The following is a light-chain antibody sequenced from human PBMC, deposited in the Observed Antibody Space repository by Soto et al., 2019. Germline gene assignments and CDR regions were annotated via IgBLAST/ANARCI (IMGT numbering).Light chain of an antibody. V-gene: IGLV2-14*01. CDR1: SSDVGGYNY. CDR2: DVS. Sequence: VLTQRASVSGSPGQSITISCTGTSSDVGGYNYVSWYQQHPGKAPKLMIYDVSNRPSGVSNRFSGSKSGNTASLTISGLQAEDEADYYCSSYTSSSSYVFGTGTKVTVL. CDR3: SSYTSSSSYV. J-gene: IGLJ1*01.